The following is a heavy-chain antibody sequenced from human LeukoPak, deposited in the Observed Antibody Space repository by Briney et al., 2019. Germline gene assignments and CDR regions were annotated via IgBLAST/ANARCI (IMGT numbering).Heavy chain of an antibody. J-gene: IGHJ4*02. Sequence: GASVKVSCKASGYTFTSYGISWVRQAPGQGLEWMGWISAYNGNTNYAQKLQGRVTMTTDTSTSTAYIELRSLRSDDTAVYYCARPKYSGYEVGYFDYWGQGTLVTVSS. D-gene: IGHD5-12*01. CDR2: ISAYNGNT. CDR1: GYTFTSYG. V-gene: IGHV1-18*01. CDR3: ARPKYSGYEVGYFDY.